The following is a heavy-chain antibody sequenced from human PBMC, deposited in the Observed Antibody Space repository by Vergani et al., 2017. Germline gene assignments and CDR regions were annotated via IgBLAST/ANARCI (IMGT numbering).Heavy chain of an antibody. Sequence: VQLVESGGGLVKPGGSLRLSCAASGFTFSSYSMNWVRQAPGKGLEWVAVIWYDGSNKYYADSVKGRFTISRDNSKNTLYLQMNSLRAEDTAVYYCARDRGVFHYYYGMDVWGQGTTVTVSS. CDR3: ARDRGVFHYYYGMDV. J-gene: IGHJ6*02. V-gene: IGHV3-33*08. CDR2: IWYDGSNK. CDR1: GFTFSSYS. D-gene: IGHD2-21*01.